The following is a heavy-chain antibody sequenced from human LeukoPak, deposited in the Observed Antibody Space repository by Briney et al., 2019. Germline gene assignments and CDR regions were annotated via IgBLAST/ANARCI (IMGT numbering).Heavy chain of an antibody. J-gene: IGHJ6*02. CDR1: GGSISSSSYY. V-gene: IGHV4-39*07. CDR3: ARADGYYYGMDV. Sequence: SETLSLTCTVSGGSISSSSYYWGWIRQPPGKGLEWIGSIYYSGSTNYNPSLESRVTISVDTSKNQFSLNLSSVTAADTAVYYCARADGYYYGMDVWGQGTTVTVSS. D-gene: IGHD5-24*01. CDR2: IYYSGST.